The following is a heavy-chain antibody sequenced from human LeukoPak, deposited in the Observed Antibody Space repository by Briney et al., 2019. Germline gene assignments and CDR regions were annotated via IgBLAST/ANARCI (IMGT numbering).Heavy chain of an antibody. Sequence: GGSLRLSCEASGFTFGSFAMYWVRQAPGKGLDWIAGIFGSGGSPHYADSVKGRFTISRNNSKNTVYLQINSLRAEDTAVYYCGKTTAGYSSGQKPAWPVDYWGQGTLVTVSS. CDR3: GKTTAGYSSGQKPAWPVDY. D-gene: IGHD5-18*01. V-gene: IGHV3-23*01. CDR2: IFGSGGSP. J-gene: IGHJ4*02. CDR1: GFTFGSFA.